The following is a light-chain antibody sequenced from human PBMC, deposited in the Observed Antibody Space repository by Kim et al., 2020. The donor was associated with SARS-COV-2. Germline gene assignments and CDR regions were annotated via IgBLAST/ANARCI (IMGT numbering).Light chain of an antibody. J-gene: IGLJ2*01. V-gene: IGLV6-57*04. CDR2: EDD. CDR1: SGSIDDNY. Sequence: NFTLTQPHSVSESPGKTITISCTRSSGSIDDNYVQWYQQRPGGVPIIVIYEDDQRPSGVSDRFSGSIDNSSNSASLTISGLKTEDEADYYCQSYNRSNVVFGGGTKLTVL. CDR3: QSYNRSNVV.